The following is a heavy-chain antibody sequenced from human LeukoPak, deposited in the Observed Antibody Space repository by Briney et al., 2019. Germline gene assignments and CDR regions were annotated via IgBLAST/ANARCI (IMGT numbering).Heavy chain of an antibody. CDR3: AREIAALDY. V-gene: IGHV3-48*01. CDR2: ISSSSSTI. Sequence: PGGSLRLSCAASGFTFDDYGMSWVRQAPGKGLEWVSYISSSSSTIYYADSVKGRFTISRDNAKNSLYLQMNSLRAEDTAVYYCAREIAALDYWGQGTLVTVSS. J-gene: IGHJ4*02. D-gene: IGHD6-13*01. CDR1: GFTFDDYG.